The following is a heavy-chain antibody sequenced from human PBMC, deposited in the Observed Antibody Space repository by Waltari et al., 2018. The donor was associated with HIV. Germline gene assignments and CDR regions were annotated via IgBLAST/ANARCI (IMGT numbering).Heavy chain of an antibody. D-gene: IGHD4-17*01. J-gene: IGHJ5*02. CDR2: ISSSSSTR. V-gene: IGHV3-48*02. CDR3: AGGLMTTSPT. Sequence: EVQLVESGGGLVQPGGSLRLSCAASGFTFSSYSMNWVRQAPGKGLEGVSYISSSSSTRYYADAVKGRFTISRDNAKNSLYLQMNSLRDEDTAVYYCAGGLMTTSPTWGQGTLVTVSS. CDR1: GFTFSSYS.